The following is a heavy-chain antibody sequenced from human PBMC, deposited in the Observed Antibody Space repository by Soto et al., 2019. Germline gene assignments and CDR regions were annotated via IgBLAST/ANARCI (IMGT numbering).Heavy chain of an antibody. V-gene: IGHV4-4*02. CDR3: TSKFGQLLADAFDI. J-gene: IGHJ3*02. Sequence: QVQLQESGPGLVKPSGTLSLTCSVSGDSISRNYWWSWVRQLPGKGLEWIGEIYHSGSTIYNPSLQSRVTLSVDKSKNEFSLKMSSVTDADTAVYYCTSKFGQLLADAFDIWGQGTMVTVSS. D-gene: IGHD3-10*01. CDR1: GDSISRNYW. CDR2: IYHSGST.